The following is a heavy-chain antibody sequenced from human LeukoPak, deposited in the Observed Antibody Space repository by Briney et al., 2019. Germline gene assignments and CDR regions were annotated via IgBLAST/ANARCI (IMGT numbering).Heavy chain of an antibody. D-gene: IGHD5-18*01. J-gene: IGHJ4*02. CDR3: ARDPTGYSYGYCDY. V-gene: IGHV1-18*01. Sequence: ASVKVSCKASGYIXTSYGITWVRQAPGQGLEWMGWISAYNGNTNYAQKLQGRLTMTTDTSTSTAYMELRSLRSDDTAVYYCARDPTGYSYGYCDYWGQGTLVTVSS. CDR2: ISAYNGNT. CDR1: GYIXTSYG.